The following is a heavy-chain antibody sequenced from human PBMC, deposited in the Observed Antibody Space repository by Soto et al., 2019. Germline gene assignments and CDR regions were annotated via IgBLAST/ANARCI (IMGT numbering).Heavy chain of an antibody. Sequence: QVQLGQSGAEGKKPGASVKVSCQASGYTFTSYGISWVRQAPGQGLEWMGWISAYNCNTNYAPKLQGRVTMTTDTSTSTGYMELRSLRSDDTAVYYCARDFVSGYDFVFSLHFLDYWGQGTLVTVSS. D-gene: IGHD5-12*01. CDR3: ARDFVSGYDFVFSLHFLDY. CDR2: ISAYNCNT. CDR1: GYTFTSYG. V-gene: IGHV1-18*01. J-gene: IGHJ4*02.